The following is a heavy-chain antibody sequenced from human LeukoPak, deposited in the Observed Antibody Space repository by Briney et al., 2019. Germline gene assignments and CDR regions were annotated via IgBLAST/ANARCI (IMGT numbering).Heavy chain of an antibody. CDR2: IYSGGST. CDR1: GFTVSSNY. J-gene: IGHJ4*02. Sequence: GGSLRLSCAASGFTVSSNYMSWVRQAPGKGLEWVSVIYSGGSTYYADSVKGRFTISRDNSKNTLYLQMNSLRAEDTAVYYCAAVAGITQTGLDYWGQGTLVTVSS. CDR3: AAVAGITQTGLDY. V-gene: IGHV3-53*01. D-gene: IGHD6-19*01.